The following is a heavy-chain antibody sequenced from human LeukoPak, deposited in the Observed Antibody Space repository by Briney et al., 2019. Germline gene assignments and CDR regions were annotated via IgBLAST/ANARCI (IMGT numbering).Heavy chain of an antibody. V-gene: IGHV3-23*01. Sequence: PGGSLRLSCAASGFTFSSYAMSWVRQAPGKGLEWVSAISGSGGSTYYADSVKGRFTISRDNSKNTLYLQMNSLRAEDTAVYYCAKCSDIVVVPAAIGDWGQGTLVTVSS. CDR3: AKCSDIVVVPAAIGD. CDR2: ISGSGGST. J-gene: IGHJ4*02. D-gene: IGHD2-2*02. CDR1: GFTFSSYA.